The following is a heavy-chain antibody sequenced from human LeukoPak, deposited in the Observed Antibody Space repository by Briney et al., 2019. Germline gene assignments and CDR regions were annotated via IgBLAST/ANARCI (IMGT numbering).Heavy chain of an antibody. J-gene: IGHJ4*02. CDR2: IFYTGGT. D-gene: IGHD1-1*01. CDR3: ARVGDWNDLVY. Sequence: KPSETLSLTCTVSGGSLNNYYWTWIRQSPGKGLEWIEYIFYTGGTNYNPSLKSRVTISVDTSKNQFSLNLNSVTTTDTAVYYCARVGDWNDLVYWGQGAPVAVSS. V-gene: IGHV4-59*01. CDR1: GGSLNNYY.